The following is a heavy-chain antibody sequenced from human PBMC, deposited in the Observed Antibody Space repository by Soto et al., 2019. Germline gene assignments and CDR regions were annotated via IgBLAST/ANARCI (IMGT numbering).Heavy chain of an antibody. CDR1: GDTFTTNS. Sequence: QVQLVQSGAEVKKPGSSVKVSCKASGDTFTTNSLNWVGQAPGQGLEWMGGIIPVVGTTKYAQKYQDRVTITGDKSTSTAYMELSSLRSDDTAVYYCARGLLYATTYFDYWGQGTPVTVSS. CDR3: ARGLLYATTYFDY. V-gene: IGHV1-69*06. D-gene: IGHD2-8*01. CDR2: IIPVVGTT. J-gene: IGHJ4*02.